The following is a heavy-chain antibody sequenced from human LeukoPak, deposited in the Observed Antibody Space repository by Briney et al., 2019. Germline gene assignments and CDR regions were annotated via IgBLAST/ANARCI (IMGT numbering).Heavy chain of an antibody. CDR1: GGSISSYY. CDR3: ARDGRGGGNNYGVDY. D-gene: IGHD4-23*01. V-gene: IGHV4-4*07. CDR2: IYTSGST. J-gene: IGHJ4*02. Sequence: SETLSLTCTVSGGSISSYYWSWIRQPAGKGLEWIRRIYTSGSTNYNPSFKSRVTMSVDTSKNQFSLKLSSVTAADTAVYYCARDGRGGGNNYGVDYWGQGTLVTVSS.